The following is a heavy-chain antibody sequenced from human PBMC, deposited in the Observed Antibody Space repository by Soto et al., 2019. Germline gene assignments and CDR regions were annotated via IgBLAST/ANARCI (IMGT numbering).Heavy chain of an antibody. CDR3: ARHYSSGWSDFDY. CDR2: IYYSGST. J-gene: IGHJ4*02. CDR1: GGSISSYY. Sequence: KASETLSLTCTVSGGSISSYYWSWIRQPPGKGLEWIGYIYYSGSTNYNPSLKSRVTISVDTSKNQFSLKLSSVTAADTAVYYCARHYSSGWSDFDYWGQGTLVTVSS. D-gene: IGHD6-19*01. V-gene: IGHV4-59*08.